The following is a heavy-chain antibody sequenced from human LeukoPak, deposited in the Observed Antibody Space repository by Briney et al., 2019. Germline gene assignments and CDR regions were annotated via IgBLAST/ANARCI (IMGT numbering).Heavy chain of an antibody. D-gene: IGHD3-10*01. CDR2: INHSGST. CDR1: GGSFSGYY. J-gene: IGHJ5*02. CDR3: ARSPPILLRYWLDP. V-gene: IGHV4-34*01. Sequence: PSETLSLTCAVYGGSFSGYYWSWIRQPPGKGLEWIGEINHSGSTNYNPSLKSRVTISVDTSKNQFSLKLSSVTAADTAVYYCARSPPILLRYWLDPWGQGTLVTVSS.